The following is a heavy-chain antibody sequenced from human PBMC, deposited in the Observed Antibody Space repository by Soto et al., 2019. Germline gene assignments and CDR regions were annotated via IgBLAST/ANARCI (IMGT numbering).Heavy chain of an antibody. V-gene: IGHV3-23*01. CDR1: GFTFSSYA. J-gene: IGHJ4*02. Sequence: GGSLRLSCAASGFTFSSYAMSWVRQAPGKGLEWVSAISGSGGSTYYADSVKGRFTISRDNSKNTLYLQMNSLRAEATAVYYCAKDGWDGGDFGYFDYWGQGTLVTVSS. CDR2: ISGSGGST. D-gene: IGHD1-26*01. CDR3: AKDGWDGGDFGYFDY.